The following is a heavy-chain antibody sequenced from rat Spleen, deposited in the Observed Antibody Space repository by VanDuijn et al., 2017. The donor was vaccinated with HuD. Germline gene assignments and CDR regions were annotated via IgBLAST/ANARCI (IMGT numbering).Heavy chain of an antibody. J-gene: IGHJ2*01. CDR1: GFTLSDYY. V-gene: IGHV5-29*01. CDR2: ITYDGSST. CDR3: ARSVFDY. Sequence: EVQLMESGGGLVQPGRSLKLSCVASGFTLSDYYMAWVRQAPTKGLEWVATITYDGSSTYYRDSVKGRFTISRDNAKSTLYLQMDSLRSEDTATYYCARSVFDYWGQGVMVTVSS.